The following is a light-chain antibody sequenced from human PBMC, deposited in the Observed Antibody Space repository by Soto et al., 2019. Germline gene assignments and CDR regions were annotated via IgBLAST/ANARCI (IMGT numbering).Light chain of an antibody. V-gene: IGLV2-14*01. J-gene: IGLJ2*01. Sequence: QSALTQPASVSGSPGQSITISCTGTSSDVGGYNYVSWYQQHPGKAPKLMIYEVSNRPSGVSNRFSGFKTGNTASLTISGLQAEDEADYNSSPYTSGSTLVVFGKGTKVTVL. CDR3: SPYTSGSTLVV. CDR1: SSDVGGYNY. CDR2: EVS.